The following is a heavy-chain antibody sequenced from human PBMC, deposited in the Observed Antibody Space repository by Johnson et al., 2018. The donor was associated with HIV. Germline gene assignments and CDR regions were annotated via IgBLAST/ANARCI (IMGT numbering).Heavy chain of an antibody. CDR3: ARERDDSSGYYYHDAFDI. Sequence: EVQLVESGGGLIQPGGSLRLSCAASGFTVSSNYMSWVRQAPGKGLEWVSVIYSGGGTYYADSVKGRFTISRDKSKNTLYLQMNSLRAEDTAVYYCARERDDSSGYYYHDAFDIWGQGTMVTVSS. CDR2: IYSGGGT. D-gene: IGHD3-22*01. CDR1: GFTVSSNY. J-gene: IGHJ3*02. V-gene: IGHV3-53*01.